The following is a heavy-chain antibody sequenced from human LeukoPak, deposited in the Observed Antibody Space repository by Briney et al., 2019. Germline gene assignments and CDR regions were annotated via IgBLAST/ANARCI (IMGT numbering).Heavy chain of an antibody. D-gene: IGHD3-22*01. CDR3: ARKHYYDSSGYYLGQYYFDY. J-gene: IGHJ4*02. CDR1: GSPFTSYW. V-gene: IGHV5-51*01. CDR2: IYPGDSDT. Sequence: GGSLQISGQGAGSPFTSYWSGWGRQVPGKGREWMGIIYPGDSDTRYSPSFQGQVTISADKSISTAYLQWSSLKASDTAMYYCARKHYYDSSGYYLGQYYFDYWGQGTLVTVSS.